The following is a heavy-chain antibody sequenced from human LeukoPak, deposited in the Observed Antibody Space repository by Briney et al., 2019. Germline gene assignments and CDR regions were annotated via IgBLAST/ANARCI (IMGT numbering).Heavy chain of an antibody. J-gene: IGHJ4*02. V-gene: IGHV5-51*01. CDR1: GYSFTNYW. D-gene: IGHD5-18*01. Sequence: GESLKISCKGSGYSFTNYWIGWVRQMPGKGLEWMGIIYPDDSDTRYSPSFQGQVTISADKSISTAYLQWSSLQASDTAMYYCARLGSYGYGVVKLWGQGTLVTVSS. CDR2: IYPDDSDT. CDR3: ARLGSYGYGVVKL.